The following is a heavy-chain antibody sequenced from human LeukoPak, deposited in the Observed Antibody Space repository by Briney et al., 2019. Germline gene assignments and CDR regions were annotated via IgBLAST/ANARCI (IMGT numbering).Heavy chain of an antibody. Sequence: GASVKVSCKASGGTFSSYAISWVRQAPGQGLEWMGGIIPIFGTANYAQKFQGRVTITTDESTSTAYMELSSLRSEDTAVYYCARGPPVGIAALGYWGQGTLVTVSS. D-gene: IGHD6-13*01. J-gene: IGHJ4*02. CDR2: IIPIFGTA. CDR3: ARGPPVGIAALGY. V-gene: IGHV1-69*05. CDR1: GGTFSSYA.